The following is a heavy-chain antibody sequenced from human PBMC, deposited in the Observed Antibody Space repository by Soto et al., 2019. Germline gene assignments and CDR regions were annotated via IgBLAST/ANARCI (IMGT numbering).Heavy chain of an antibody. CDR3: ASSYYGSGNPKEYYYVMDV. CDR2: INAGNGNT. CDR1: GYTFTSYA. V-gene: IGHV1-3*01. D-gene: IGHD3-10*01. J-gene: IGHJ6*02. Sequence: GASLKVSCKASGYTFTSYAMHWVRQAPGQRLEWMGWINAGNGNTKYSQKFQGRVTITRDTSASTAYMELSSLRSEDTAVYYCASSYYGSGNPKEYYYVMDVWGQGTTVTVSS.